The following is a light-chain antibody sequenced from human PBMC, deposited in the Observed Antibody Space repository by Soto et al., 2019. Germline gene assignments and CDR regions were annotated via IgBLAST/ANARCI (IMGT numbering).Light chain of an antibody. CDR3: QQSYSAPLA. Sequence: DLQMTQSPSSLSASVGDRVTITCRASQSISTYLNWYQQKPGKVPHLLIVAASTLRSGVSSRFSGSGSGTDFTLTISTLQPEDFATYYCQQSYSAPLAFGGGTRVEIK. J-gene: IGKJ4*01. CDR1: QSISTY. V-gene: IGKV1-39*01. CDR2: AAS.